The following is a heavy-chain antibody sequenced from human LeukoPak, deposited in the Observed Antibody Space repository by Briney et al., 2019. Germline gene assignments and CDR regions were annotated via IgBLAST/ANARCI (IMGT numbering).Heavy chain of an antibody. Sequence: PGGSLRLSCAASGFTVSSNHMSWVRQAPGKGLEWVSVIYSGGSTYYADSVKGRFTISRDNSKNTLYLQMNSLRAEDTAVYYCARDQRVGATRYFQHWGQGTLVTVSS. D-gene: IGHD1-26*01. CDR1: GFTVSSNH. CDR2: IYSGGST. J-gene: IGHJ1*01. V-gene: IGHV3-53*01. CDR3: ARDQRVGATRYFQH.